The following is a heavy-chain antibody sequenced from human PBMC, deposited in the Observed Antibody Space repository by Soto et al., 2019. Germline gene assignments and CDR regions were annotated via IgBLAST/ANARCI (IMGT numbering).Heavy chain of an antibody. V-gene: IGHV4-39*01. Sequence: SETLSLTCTVSGVSISSSSFYWGWIRQPPGKGLEWIGNIYYSGSAYYNASLKSRVTISVDTSKNQFSLKLSSVTAADTAVYYCARQDDYGDPIDYWGQGTLVTVSS. J-gene: IGHJ4*02. CDR3: ARQDDYGDPIDY. CDR2: IYYSGSA. D-gene: IGHD4-17*01. CDR1: GVSISSSSFY.